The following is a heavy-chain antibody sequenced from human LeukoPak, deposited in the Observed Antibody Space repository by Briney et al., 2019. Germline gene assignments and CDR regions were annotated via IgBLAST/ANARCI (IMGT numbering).Heavy chain of an antibody. Sequence: KPGGALRLSCAASGFIFSDYSMIWVRQAPGKGLEWVASISISTSYIDYADSVKGRFTISRDNAKNSLYLQMNSLRAEDTAVYYCARAVDSNYDYWGQGTLVTVSS. D-gene: IGHD4-11*01. CDR2: ISISTSYI. V-gene: IGHV3-21*01. CDR1: GFIFSDYS. J-gene: IGHJ4*02. CDR3: ARAVDSNYDY.